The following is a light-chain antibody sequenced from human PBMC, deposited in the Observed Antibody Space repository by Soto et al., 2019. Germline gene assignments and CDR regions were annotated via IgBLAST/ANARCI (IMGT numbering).Light chain of an antibody. V-gene: IGKV3-15*01. CDR1: QSVSSN. Sequence: EMVMTQSPATLSVSPGERATLSCRASQSVSSNLAWYQQKPGQAPRLLIYGASTRATGIPARFSGSGSGTEFTLTISSLQSEDFATYYCQHYKMYSPWTFGQGTKVEIK. CDR3: QHYKMYSPWT. CDR2: GAS. J-gene: IGKJ1*01.